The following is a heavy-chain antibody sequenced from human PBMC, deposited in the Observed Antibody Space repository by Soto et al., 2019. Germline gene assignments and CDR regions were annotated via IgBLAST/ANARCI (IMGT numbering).Heavy chain of an antibody. CDR2: IIPTFGTA. CDR1: GGTFSNYA. D-gene: IGHD4-4*01. Sequence: QVQLVQSGAEVKKPGSSVKVSCKASGGTFSNYAINWVRQAPGQGLEWMGGIIPTFGTANYAQKFQGRVTITADESTSTAYMALSSLRSEDAAVDYCAAYSDFDYWGQGTLVTVSA. CDR3: AAYSDFDY. V-gene: IGHV1-69*01. J-gene: IGHJ4*02.